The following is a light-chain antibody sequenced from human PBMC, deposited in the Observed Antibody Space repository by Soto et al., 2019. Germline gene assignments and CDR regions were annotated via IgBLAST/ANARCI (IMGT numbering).Light chain of an antibody. V-gene: IGKV3-11*01. CDR3: QQRSNWPLT. CDR2: DAS. CDR1: QSVSTY. J-gene: IGKJ4*01. Sequence: EIVLTQSPATLSLSPGERATLSCRASQSVSTYLAWYQQKPGQAPRLLIYDASNRATGIPARFSGSGSGTVIPLTISILEPEDVAFYYWQQRSNWPLTFGGGTKVEIK.